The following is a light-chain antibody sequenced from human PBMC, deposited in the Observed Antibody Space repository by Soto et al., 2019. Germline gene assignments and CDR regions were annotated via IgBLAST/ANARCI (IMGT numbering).Light chain of an antibody. CDR1: SPNIGAGYD. J-gene: IGLJ3*02. Sequence: QSVLTQLPSVSGAPGQRVTISCTGSSPNIGAGYDVHWYQQLPGTAPKLFIFGNSNRPSGVPDRFSGPKSGTSASLAITGLQAEDEADYYCQSYDSSLSGWVFGGGTKLTVL. V-gene: IGLV1-40*01. CDR2: GNS. CDR3: QSYDSSLSGWV.